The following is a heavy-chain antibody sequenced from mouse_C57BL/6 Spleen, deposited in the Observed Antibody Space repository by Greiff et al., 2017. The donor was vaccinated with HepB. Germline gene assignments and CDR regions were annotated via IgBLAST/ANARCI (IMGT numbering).Heavy chain of an antibody. V-gene: IGHV1-53*01. Sequence: VKLQQPGTELVKPGASVKLSCKASGYTFTSYWMHWVKQRPGQGLEWIGNINPSNGGTNYNEKFKSKATLTVDKSSSTAYMQLSSLTSEDSAVYYCARGNYGSSSHWYFDVWGTGTTVTVSS. J-gene: IGHJ1*03. CDR1: GYTFTSYW. D-gene: IGHD1-1*01. CDR2: INPSNGGT. CDR3: ARGNYGSSSHWYFDV.